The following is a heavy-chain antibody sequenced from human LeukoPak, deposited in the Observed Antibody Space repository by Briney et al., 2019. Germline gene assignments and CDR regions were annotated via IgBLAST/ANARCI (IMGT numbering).Heavy chain of an antibody. J-gene: IGHJ4*02. D-gene: IGHD3-22*01. CDR2: IKQDESEK. Sequence: GRSLRLSCAASGFTFSSYVMHWVRPAPGKGLEWVANIKQDESEKYYVDSVKGRFTISRDNAKNSLYLQKNSLGPEDTAVYYCARENSYDSSGDPFDYWGQGTLVTVSS. CDR3: ARENSYDSSGDPFDY. V-gene: IGHV3-7*01. CDR1: GFTFSSYV.